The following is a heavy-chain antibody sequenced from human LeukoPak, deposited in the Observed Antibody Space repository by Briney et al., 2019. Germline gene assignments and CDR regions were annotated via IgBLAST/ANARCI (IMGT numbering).Heavy chain of an antibody. J-gene: IGHJ4*02. D-gene: IGHD1-26*01. V-gene: IGHV4-4*09. CDR3: ARLGSYHDF. CDR2: IHTSGGS. CDR1: GASISHYY. Sequence: SETLSLTCTVSGASISHYYWSWIRQTPEKGLEWMGHIHTSGGSSPYPSLKSRLTMSIDTSRNQFSLKLTSVTAADTAVYFCARLGSYHDFWGQGALVPVSS.